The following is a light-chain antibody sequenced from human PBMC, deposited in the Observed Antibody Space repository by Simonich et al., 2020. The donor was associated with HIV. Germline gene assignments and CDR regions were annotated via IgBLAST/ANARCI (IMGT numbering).Light chain of an antibody. CDR3: QQSFYTPYT. CDR1: QTVMNNY. V-gene: IGKV3D-20*01. CDR2: DAS. J-gene: IGKJ2*01. Sequence: DIVLTQPPGTLSLSPGERATSSCRASQTVMNNYLAWYQQKPGLAPRILIYDASSRATGVPYRFSGSGSGTDFTLTISRLEPEDFAVYYCQQSFYTPYTFGQGTKLEIK.